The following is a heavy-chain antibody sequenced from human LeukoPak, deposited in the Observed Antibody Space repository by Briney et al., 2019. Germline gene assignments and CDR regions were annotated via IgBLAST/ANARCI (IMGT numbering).Heavy chain of an antibody. CDR1: GFTFSSYA. Sequence: GGSLRLSCAASGFTFSSYAMMWLRQAPGKGLEWVSAISGAGGTTLYADSVKGRFTISRDNSKNTLYLQMNSLRAEDTAVYYCAKDFRRGYYGMDVWGQGTTVTVSS. CDR3: AKDFRRGYYGMDV. V-gene: IGHV3-23*01. J-gene: IGHJ6*02. CDR2: ISGAGGTT.